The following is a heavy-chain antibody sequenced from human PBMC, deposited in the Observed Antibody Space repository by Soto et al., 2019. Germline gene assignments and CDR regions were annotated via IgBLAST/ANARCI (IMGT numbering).Heavy chain of an antibody. J-gene: IGHJ4*02. Sequence: EVQMVESGGVVVQPGGSLRPSCAASGFTFDDYSVHWVRQAPGKGLEWVSLISWDGYSTFYADSVKGRFTISRDNSKNSLYLQMNSLTTEDTAFYYCVKDGAVTDYTYLDSWGQGALVTVSS. CDR3: VKDGAVTDYTYLDS. CDR2: ISWDGYST. V-gene: IGHV3-43*01. D-gene: IGHD4-4*01. CDR1: GFTFDDYS.